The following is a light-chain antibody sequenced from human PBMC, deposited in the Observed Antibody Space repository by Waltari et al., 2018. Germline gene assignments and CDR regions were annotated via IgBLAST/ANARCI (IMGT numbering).Light chain of an antibody. CDR2: GAS. CDR1: QSISSY. Sequence: DIQMTQSPSSLSASVGDRVTITCLASQSISSYLKWYQQKPGKAPKLLIYGASSLRGGAPSRFSGSRSGTDFTLTISSLQPEDFASYYCQQTYSSPLTFGPGTKLDIK. J-gene: IGKJ3*01. V-gene: IGKV1-39*01. CDR3: QQTYSSPLT.